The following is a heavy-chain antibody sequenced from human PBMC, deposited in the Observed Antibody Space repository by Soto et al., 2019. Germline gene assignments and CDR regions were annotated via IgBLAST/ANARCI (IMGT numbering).Heavy chain of an antibody. CDR3: ARDSTPPYSTFPDY. Sequence: GGSLRLSCAASGFTFSSYGMHWVRQAPGKGLEWVAVIWYDGSNKYYADSVKGRFTISRDNSKNTLYLQMNSLRAEDTAVYYCARDSTPPYSTFPDYWGQGTLVTVSS. CDR1: GFTFSSYG. CDR2: IWYDGSNK. V-gene: IGHV3-33*01. J-gene: IGHJ4*02. D-gene: IGHD1-26*01.